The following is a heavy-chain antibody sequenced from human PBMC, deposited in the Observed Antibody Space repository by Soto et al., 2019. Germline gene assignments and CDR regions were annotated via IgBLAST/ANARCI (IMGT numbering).Heavy chain of an antibody. CDR3: ARDRGTNRHQNNLRGIAAAGGDFDY. J-gene: IGHJ4*02. V-gene: IGHV1-69*08. CDR1: GGTFSSYT. Sequence: QVQLVQSGAEVKKPGSSVKVSCKASGGTFSSYTISWVRQAPGQGLEWMGRIIPILGIANYAQKFQGRVTITADKSTSTAYMELSSLRSEDTAVYYCARDRGTNRHQNNLRGIAAAGGDFDYWGQGTLVTVSS. D-gene: IGHD6-13*01. CDR2: IIPILGIA.